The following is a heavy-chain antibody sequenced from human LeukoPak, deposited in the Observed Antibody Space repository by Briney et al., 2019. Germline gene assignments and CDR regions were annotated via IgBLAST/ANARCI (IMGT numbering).Heavy chain of an antibody. CDR2: ISSSGNLI. CDR3: ARGGKTVAGPYPLGY. J-gene: IGHJ4*02. V-gene: IGHV3-11*01. CDR1: GFTFSDYF. D-gene: IGHD6-19*01. Sequence: GGSLRLSCAASGFTFSDYFMSWIRQAPGKGLEWVSYISSSGNLIYYADSVKGRFTISRDNAKKSLHLQMNSLRAEDTAVYYCARGGKTVAGPYPLGYWGQGTLVTVSS.